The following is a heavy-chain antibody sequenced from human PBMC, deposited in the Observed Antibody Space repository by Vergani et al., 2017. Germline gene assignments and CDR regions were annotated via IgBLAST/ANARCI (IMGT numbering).Heavy chain of an antibody. D-gene: IGHD6-13*01. J-gene: IGHJ4*02. Sequence: QVQLQESGPGLVKPSETLSLTCTVSGGSINSYYWSWIRQPPGKGLEWIGYIYYSGSTNYNPSLKSRVTISVDTSKNQFSLKLSSVTAADTAGYYCARMIAAAGTEYFDYWGQGTLVTVSS. CDR1: GGSINSYY. V-gene: IGHV4-59*01. CDR2: IYYSGST. CDR3: ARMIAAAGTEYFDY.